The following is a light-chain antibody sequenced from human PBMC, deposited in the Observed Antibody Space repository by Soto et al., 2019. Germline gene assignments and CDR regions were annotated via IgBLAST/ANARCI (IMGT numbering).Light chain of an antibody. CDR2: GAS. J-gene: IGKJ4*01. V-gene: IGKV3-15*01. CDR3: QQYNNCPPLT. CDR1: QSVSSN. Sequence: EIVMTQSPATLSVSPGERATLSRRASQSVSSNLAWYQQKPGQAPRLLIYGASTRATGIPARFSGSGSGTEFTLTISSLQSEDFAVYYCQQYNNCPPLTFGGGTKVEIK.